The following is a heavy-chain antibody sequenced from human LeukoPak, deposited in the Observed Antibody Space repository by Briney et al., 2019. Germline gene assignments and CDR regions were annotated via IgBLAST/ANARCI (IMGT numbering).Heavy chain of an antibody. CDR3: ARELADGSGSLINWFDP. D-gene: IGHD3-10*01. V-gene: IGHV4-39*07. Sequence: SETLSLTCTVSGGSISSSSYYWGWIRQPPGKGLEWIGSIYYSGSTYYNPSLKSRVTISVDTSKNQFSLKLSSVTAADTAVYYCARELADGSGSLINWFDPWGQGTLVTVSS. CDR1: GGSISSSSYY. CDR2: IYYSGST. J-gene: IGHJ5*02.